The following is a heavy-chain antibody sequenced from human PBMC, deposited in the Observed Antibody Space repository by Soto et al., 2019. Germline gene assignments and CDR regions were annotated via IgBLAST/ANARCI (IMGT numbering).Heavy chain of an antibody. CDR2: ISAYNGNT. D-gene: IGHD6-6*01. CDR3: ARDSSSYLYYYYGMDV. V-gene: IGHV1-18*04. CDR1: GYTFTSYG. Sequence: QVQLVQSGAEVKKPGASVKVSCRASGYTFTSYGISWVRQAPGQGLEWMGWISAYNGNTNYAQKLQGRVTMTTDTSTSTAYMELRSLRSDDTAVYYCARDSSSYLYYYYGMDVWGQGTTVTVSS. J-gene: IGHJ6*02.